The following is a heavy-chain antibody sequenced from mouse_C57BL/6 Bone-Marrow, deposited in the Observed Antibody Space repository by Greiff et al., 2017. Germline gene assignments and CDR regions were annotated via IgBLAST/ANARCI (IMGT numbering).Heavy chain of an antibody. CDR3: TFLYYYGRDAWFAY. J-gene: IGHJ3*01. Sequence: VQLQQSGAELVRPGASVKLSCTASGFNIKDDYMHWVKQRPEQGLEWIGWIDPENGDTEYASKFQGKATITADTSSNTAYLQLRSLTSEDTAVYYCTFLYYYGRDAWFAYGGQGTLVTVSA. V-gene: IGHV14-4*01. D-gene: IGHD1-1*01. CDR2: IDPENGDT. CDR1: GFNIKDDY.